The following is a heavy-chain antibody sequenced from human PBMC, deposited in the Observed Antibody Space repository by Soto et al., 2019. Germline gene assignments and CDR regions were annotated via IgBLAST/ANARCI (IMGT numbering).Heavy chain of an antibody. D-gene: IGHD2-2*01. CDR2: INHSGST. CDR3: ARGKAVPAAGNYYMDV. CDR1: GGCFSGYH. V-gene: IGHV4-34*01. Sequence: SETLSLTCAVYGGCFSGYHCSWIRQPPGKGLEWIGEINHSGSTNYNPSLKSRVTISVDTSKNQFSLKLSSVTAADTAVYYCARGKAVPAAGNYYMDVWGKGTTVT. J-gene: IGHJ6*03.